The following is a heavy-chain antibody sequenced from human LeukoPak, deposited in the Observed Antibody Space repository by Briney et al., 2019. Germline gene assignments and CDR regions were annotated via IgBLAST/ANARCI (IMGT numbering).Heavy chain of an antibody. J-gene: IGHJ3*02. D-gene: IGHD3-22*01. Sequence: SVKVSCKASGGTFSSYAISWVRQAPGQGLEWMGGIIPIFGTANYAQTLPGRVTVTADKSTSTAYMELSSLRSEDTPVSYCASALGDTMIVVAQNKNAFDTRGQGTMVTVSS. V-gene: IGHV1-69*06. CDR3: ASALGDTMIVVAQNKNAFDT. CDR1: GGTFSSYA. CDR2: IIPIFGTA.